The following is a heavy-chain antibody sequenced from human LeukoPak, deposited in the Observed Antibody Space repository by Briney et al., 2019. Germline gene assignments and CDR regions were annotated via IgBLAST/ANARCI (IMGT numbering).Heavy chain of an antibody. CDR3: ASNRWND. CDR1: GFIFSNYD. Sequence: GGSLRLSCVASGFIFSNYDMTWVRQAPGKGLEWVSSIGRSGDRYYADSVKGRFTISRDNAKNSPYLQMDSLRAEDTAVYSCASNRWNDWGQGTLVTVSS. V-gene: IGHV3-69-1*01. J-gene: IGHJ4*02. D-gene: IGHD1-1*01. CDR2: IGRSGDR.